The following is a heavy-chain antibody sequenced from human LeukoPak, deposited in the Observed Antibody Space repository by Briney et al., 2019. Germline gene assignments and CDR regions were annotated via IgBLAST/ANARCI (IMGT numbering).Heavy chain of an antibody. Sequence: TASETLSLTCTISGGSIITSTSYWTWIRQPPGKGLEWIGNIYYSGSTFYNPSLKSRVTISVDTSKNQFPLKLTSVTAADTAVYYCGRNGYYSVDNWGQGTLVTVSS. J-gene: IGHJ4*02. CDR2: IYYSGST. V-gene: IGHV4-39*06. CDR3: GRNGYYSVDN. CDR1: GGSIITSTSY. D-gene: IGHD3-3*01.